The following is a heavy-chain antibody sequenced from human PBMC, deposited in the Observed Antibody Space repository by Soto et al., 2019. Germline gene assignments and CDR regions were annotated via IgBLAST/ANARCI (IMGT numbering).Heavy chain of an antibody. V-gene: IGHV1-18*01. J-gene: IGHJ4*02. D-gene: IGHD3-9*01. CDR1: GYTFTSYG. CDR2: IGTFNGNT. CDR3: ARGFTFWLSTFYFDY. Sequence: QVQLVQSGAEVKTPGASVKVSCKTSGYTFTSYGLSWVRQAPGQGLEWMGWIGTFNGNTNYAQKFQDRVTMTTDTSTSTAYMELRSLRSDDTAVCYCARGFTFWLSTFYFDYWGQGTLVTVSS.